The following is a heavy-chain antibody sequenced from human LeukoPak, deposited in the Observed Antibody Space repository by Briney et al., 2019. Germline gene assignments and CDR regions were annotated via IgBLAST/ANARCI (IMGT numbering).Heavy chain of an antibody. CDR2: IYPDDPDT. V-gene: IGHV5-51*01. CDR1: GYRFGNYW. CDR3: AIGGDSTTSCYRCFNY. D-gene: IGHD2-2*02. J-gene: IGHJ4*02. Sequence: GESLKISCKGSGYRFGNYWIGWVRQMPGKGLEWMGIIYPDDPDTRYSPSLQGQVTISADKSISTAYMEWSSLKASDTAMYFCAIGGDSTTSCYRCFNYWGQGTLVTVSS.